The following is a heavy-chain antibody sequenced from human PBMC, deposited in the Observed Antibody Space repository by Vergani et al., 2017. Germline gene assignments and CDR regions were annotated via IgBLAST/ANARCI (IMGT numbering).Heavy chain of an antibody. J-gene: IGHJ4*02. V-gene: IGHV4-38-2*02. CDR1: GYSITSGYY. Sequence: QVQLLESGPGLLKPSETLSLTCSVSGYSITSGYYWGWIRQPPGRGLEWIGSIYHTGSAYYNPSLKSRVTVSVDTSMNQVSLKLNSVTAADTAVFYCARATCSGGSCYRGFEYWGQGSLITVSS. CDR2: IYHTGSA. D-gene: IGHD2-15*01. CDR3: ARATCSGGSCYRGFEY.